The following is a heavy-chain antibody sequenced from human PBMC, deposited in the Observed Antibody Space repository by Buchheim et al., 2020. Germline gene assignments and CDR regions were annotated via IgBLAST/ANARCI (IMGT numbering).Heavy chain of an antibody. J-gene: IGHJ6*02. Sequence: QVQLQESGPGLVKPSGTLSLTCAVSGGSISSSNWWSWVRQPPGKGLEWIGEIYHSGSTNYNPSLKSRVTISLDKSKNQFSLKLSSVTAADTAVYYCARDDSGFYSGSFYYYYGMDVWGQGTT. CDR1: GGSISSSNW. D-gene: IGHD1-26*01. V-gene: IGHV4-4*02. CDR3: ARDDSGFYSGSFYYYYGMDV. CDR2: IYHSGST.